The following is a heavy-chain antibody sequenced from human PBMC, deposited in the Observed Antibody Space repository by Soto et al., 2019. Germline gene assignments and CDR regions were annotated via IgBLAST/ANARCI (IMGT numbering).Heavy chain of an antibody. V-gene: IGHV3-48*02. D-gene: IGHD6-6*01. CDR3: ARGGSSSDNGMDV. CDR2: ISSRSYTI. Sequence: EVQLVESGGGLVQPGGSLRLSCAASGFTFSTYSMNWVRQAPGKGLEWVSYISSRSYTIYYVDSVKGRFTISRDNAKNSFYLQMNSLRDEDTAVYYCARGGSSSDNGMDVWGQGATVNVSS. J-gene: IGHJ6*02. CDR1: GFTFSTYS.